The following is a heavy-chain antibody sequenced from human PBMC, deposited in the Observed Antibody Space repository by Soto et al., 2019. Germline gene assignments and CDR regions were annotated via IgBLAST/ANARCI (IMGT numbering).Heavy chain of an antibody. V-gene: IGHV3-7*05. CDR2: IKQDGSEK. CDR3: ARHGLCGFDI. Sequence: ESGGGLVQPGGSLRLSCAASGFSFSSYWMTWVRQAPGKGPEWVANIKQDGSEKYHVDSVKGRFTISRDNAKNSLYLQMNSLRAEDTAVYYCARHGLCGFDIWGQGTMVTVSS. J-gene: IGHJ3*02. D-gene: IGHD2-21*01. CDR1: GFSFSSYW.